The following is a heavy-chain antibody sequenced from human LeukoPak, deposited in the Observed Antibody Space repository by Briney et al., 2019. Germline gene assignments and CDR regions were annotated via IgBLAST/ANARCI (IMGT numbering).Heavy chain of an antibody. D-gene: IGHD5-18*01. Sequence: SETLSLTCTVSGGSISSGGYYWSWVRQHPGKGLEWLGYIYYSGSTYYDASLKSRVTISVDTSKNQFSLKLSSVTAADTAVYYCAREYDGPVRLWRHGAFDIWGQGTMVTVSS. V-gene: IGHV4-31*03. CDR2: IYYSGST. CDR1: GGSISSGGYY. J-gene: IGHJ3*02. CDR3: AREYDGPVRLWRHGAFDI.